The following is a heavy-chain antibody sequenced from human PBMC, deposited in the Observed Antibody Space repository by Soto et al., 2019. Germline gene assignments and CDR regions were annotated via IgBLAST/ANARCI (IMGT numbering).Heavy chain of an antibody. CDR3: GRGYGGPI. J-gene: IGHJ3*02. D-gene: IGHD1-1*01. V-gene: IGHV3-33*01. Sequence: GGSLRLCCTASGFTFSDYGMHWVRQSPGRGLEWVAFIWYDGSNKYYADSVRGRFTLSRDNSKNTLFLQMNSLRAEDTAVYYCGRGYGGPIWGQGTMVTVSS. CDR2: IWYDGSNK. CDR1: GFTFSDYG.